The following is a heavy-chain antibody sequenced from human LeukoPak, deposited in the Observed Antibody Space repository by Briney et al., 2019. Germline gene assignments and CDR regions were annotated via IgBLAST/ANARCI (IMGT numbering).Heavy chain of an antibody. Sequence: GESLKISCKGSGYNFGSYWIGWVRQMPGKGLEWIGMIYPGDSDTRYSPSFQGQVTISADKSINTAYLPWSSLKASDTAMYYCARRRALGTTVVTWYFEYWGQGTLVTVSS. CDR2: IYPGDSDT. J-gene: IGHJ4*02. CDR1: GYNFGSYW. CDR3: ARRRALGTTVVTWYFEY. V-gene: IGHV5-51*01. D-gene: IGHD4-23*01.